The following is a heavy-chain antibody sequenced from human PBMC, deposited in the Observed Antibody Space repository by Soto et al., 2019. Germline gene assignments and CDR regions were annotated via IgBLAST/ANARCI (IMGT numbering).Heavy chain of an antibody. CDR3: AKGTANDPRVYDY. D-gene: IGHD1-1*01. CDR1: GFTFSNYA. V-gene: IGHV3-23*01. CDR2: ISAGGSST. Sequence: PGGSLRISCAASGFTFSNYAMAWVRQAPGKGPEWVSAISAGGSSTYYADSVKGRFTISRDNTKNALYLQMNSLRAEDTALYYCAKGTANDPRVYDYWGPGTLVTVS. J-gene: IGHJ4*02.